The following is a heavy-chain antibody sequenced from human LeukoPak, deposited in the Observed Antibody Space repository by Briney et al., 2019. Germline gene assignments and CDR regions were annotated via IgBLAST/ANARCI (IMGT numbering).Heavy chain of an antibody. CDR1: GGSISSHY. J-gene: IGHJ5*02. Sequence: SETLSLTCTVSGGSISSHYWSWIRQPPGKGLEWIGYIYYSGSTNYNPSLKSRVTISVGTSKNQFSLKLSSVTAADTAVYYCARSRDFWSGQNNWFDPWGQGTLVTVSS. D-gene: IGHD3-3*01. CDR2: IYYSGST. V-gene: IGHV4-59*11. CDR3: ARSRDFWSGQNNWFDP.